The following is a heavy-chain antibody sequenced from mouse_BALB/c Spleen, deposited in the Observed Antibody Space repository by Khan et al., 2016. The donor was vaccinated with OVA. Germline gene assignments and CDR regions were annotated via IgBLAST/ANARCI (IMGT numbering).Heavy chain of an antibody. V-gene: IGHV5-6*01. CDR3: ASHLTGSFAY. J-gene: IGHJ3*01. CDR1: GFIFISFG. Sequence: EVELVESGGDLVRPGGSLKLSCAASGFIFISFGMSWVRQTPDKRLEWVATISSDGSYTYYPDSVKGRFTISRDNVKNTLYLQMSSLKSEDTAMYYCASHLTGSFAYWGQGTLVTVSA. D-gene: IGHD4-1*01. CDR2: ISSDGSYT.